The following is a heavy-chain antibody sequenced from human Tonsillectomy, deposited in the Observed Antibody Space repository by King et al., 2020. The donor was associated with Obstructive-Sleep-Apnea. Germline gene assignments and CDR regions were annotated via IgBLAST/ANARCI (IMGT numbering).Heavy chain of an antibody. D-gene: IGHD3-10*01. CDR2: INHSGST. J-gene: IGHJ4*02. CDR1: GGSFSGYY. Sequence: VQLQQWGAGLLKPSETLSLTCAVYGGSFSGYYWSWIRQPPGKGLEWIGEINHSGSTNYNPSLKSRVTISVDTSKNQFSLKLSSVTAADTAVYYCARDGGSGSYYPYFDYWGQGTLVTVSS. V-gene: IGHV4-34*01. CDR3: ARDGGSGSYYPYFDY.